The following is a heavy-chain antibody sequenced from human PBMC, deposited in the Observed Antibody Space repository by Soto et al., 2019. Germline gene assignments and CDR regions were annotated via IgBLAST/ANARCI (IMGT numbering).Heavy chain of an antibody. V-gene: IGHV4-59*01. CDR1: GDSISNYH. D-gene: IGHD1-26*01. Sequence: PSETLSLTCTVSGDSISNYHWSWIRQPPGKGLECIGYIYSSGSTNYNPSLKSRVTILVDTSKNEFSLKLTSVTAADTAIYYCARFSGYYSAFDYWGQGTPVTVSS. J-gene: IGHJ4*02. CDR3: ARFSGYYSAFDY. CDR2: IYSSGST.